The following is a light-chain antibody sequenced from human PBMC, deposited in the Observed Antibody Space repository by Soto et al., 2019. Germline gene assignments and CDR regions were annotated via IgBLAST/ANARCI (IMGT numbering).Light chain of an antibody. CDR2: AAS. CDR3: QHSYTAPCT. J-gene: IGKJ2*02. Sequence: DNQMTQSPPSLSASVGDRVTITCRASQSISNSLNWYQQKPGKAPKVLISAASSLQSGVQSRFSGSGSGTDFTLTISSVQPEDFATYFCQHSYTAPCTFGQGSKLEIK. CDR1: QSISNS. V-gene: IGKV1-39*01.